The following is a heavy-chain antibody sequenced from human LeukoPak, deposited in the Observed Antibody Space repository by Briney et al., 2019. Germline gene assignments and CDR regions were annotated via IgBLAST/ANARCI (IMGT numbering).Heavy chain of an antibody. V-gene: IGHV4-59*01. CDR1: GGSFSGYY. J-gene: IGHJ4*02. D-gene: IGHD1-26*01. CDR2: IYYSGST. Sequence: SETLSLTCAVYGGSFSGYYWSWIRQPPGKGLEWIGYIYYSGSTNYNPSLKSRVTISVDTSKNQFSLKLSSVTAADTAVYYCASFRESHGINYWGQGTLVTVSS. CDR3: ASFRESHGINY.